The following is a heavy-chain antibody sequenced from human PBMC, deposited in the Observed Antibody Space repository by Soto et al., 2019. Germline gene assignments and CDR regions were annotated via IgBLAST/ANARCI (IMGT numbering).Heavy chain of an antibody. CDR3: AKAPRSLLYYFDY. Sequence: HPGGSLRLSCAASGFTFSSYAMSWVRQAPGKGLEWVSAISGSGGSTYYADSVKGRFTISRDNSKNTLYLQMNSLRAEDTAVYYCAKAPRSLLYYFDYWGQGTLVTVSS. CDR1: GFTFSSYA. J-gene: IGHJ4*02. V-gene: IGHV3-23*01. CDR2: ISGSGGST.